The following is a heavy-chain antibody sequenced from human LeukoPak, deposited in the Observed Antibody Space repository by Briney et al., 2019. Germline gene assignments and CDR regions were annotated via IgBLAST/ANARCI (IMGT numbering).Heavy chain of an antibody. CDR2: TRNKANSYTT. CDR1: GFTFSDHY. V-gene: IGHV3-72*01. J-gene: IGHJ4*02. Sequence: PGGSLRLSCAASGFTFSDHYMDWVRQAPGKGLEWVGRTRNKANSYTTEYAASVKGRFTISRDDSKDSLYLQMNSLKTEDTAVYYCAREESGSFDYWGQGTLVTVSS. CDR3: AREESGSFDY. D-gene: IGHD1-26*01.